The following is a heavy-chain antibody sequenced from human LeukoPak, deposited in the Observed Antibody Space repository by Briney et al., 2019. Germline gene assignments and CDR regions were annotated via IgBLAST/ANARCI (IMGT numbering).Heavy chain of an antibody. D-gene: IGHD1-26*01. CDR3: VKDLGRYRNNCFDY. Sequence: ASVTVSCKASGYTFTGYYMHWVRQAPGQGLEWMGWINPNSGGTNYAQKFQGRVTMTRDTSISTAYMELSRLRSDDTAVYYCVKDLGRYRNNCFDYWGQGTMCTVSS. CDR2: INPNSGGT. CDR1: GYTFTGYY. V-gene: IGHV1-2*02. J-gene: IGHJ4*02.